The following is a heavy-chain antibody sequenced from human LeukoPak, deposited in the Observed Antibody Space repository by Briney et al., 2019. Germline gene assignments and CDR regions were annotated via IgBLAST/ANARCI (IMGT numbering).Heavy chain of an antibody. CDR3: ARLSGAIAAAGARSHYNWFDP. Sequence: GESLKISCKGSGYSFTSYWIGWVRQMPGKGLEWMGIIYPGDSDTRYSPSFQGQVTISADKSISTAYLQWSSLKASDTAMYYCARLSGAIAAAGARSHYNWFDPWGQGTLVTVSS. D-gene: IGHD6-13*01. V-gene: IGHV5-51*01. CDR1: GYSFTSYW. CDR2: IYPGDSDT. J-gene: IGHJ5*02.